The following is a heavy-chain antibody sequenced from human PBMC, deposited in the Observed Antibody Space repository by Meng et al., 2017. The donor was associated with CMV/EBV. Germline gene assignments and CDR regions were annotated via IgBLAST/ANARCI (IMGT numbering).Heavy chain of an antibody. CDR1: GYSFTSYW. J-gene: IGHJ5*02. V-gene: IGHV3-21*01. Sequence: GESLKISCKGSGYSFTSYWIGWVRQMPGKGLEWVSSISSSSSYIYYADSVKGRFTISRDNAKNSLYLQMNSLRAEDTAVYYCARDRAAPGWFDPWGQGTLVTVSS. CDR2: ISSSSSYI. CDR3: ARDRAAPGWFDP. D-gene: IGHD6-13*01.